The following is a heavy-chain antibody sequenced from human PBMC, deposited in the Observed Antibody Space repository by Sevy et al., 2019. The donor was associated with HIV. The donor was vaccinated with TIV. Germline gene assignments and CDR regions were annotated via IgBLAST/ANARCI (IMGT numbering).Heavy chain of an antibody. D-gene: IGHD3-10*01. CDR1: GFTFSSYA. Sequence: RGSLRLSCAVSGFTFSSYAMHWVRQAPGKGLEWMAVISVDGNKKFYADSVKGRFTISRDNSKNTLYLQINSLRAEDTAVYYCARDRVLRAFDIWGQGTMVTVSS. CDR3: ARDRVLRAFDI. CDR2: ISVDGNKK. J-gene: IGHJ3*02. V-gene: IGHV3-30-3*01.